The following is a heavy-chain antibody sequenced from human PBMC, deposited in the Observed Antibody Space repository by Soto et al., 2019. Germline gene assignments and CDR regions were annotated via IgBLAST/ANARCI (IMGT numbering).Heavy chain of an antibody. J-gene: IGHJ4*02. CDR3: AGGTDGKTVAY. CDR2: FYYTGST. D-gene: IGHD6-19*01. Sequence: QVQLQELGPGLVKSSETLSLTCTVSGGSVSSEHYYWNWIRQPPGKGLEWIGYFYYTGSTNYNPSLESRLTVSVDMSKNHFSLKLSSVTAADTAVYYCAGGTDGKTVAYWGQGTLVTVSS. CDR1: GGSVSSEHYY. V-gene: IGHV4-61*03.